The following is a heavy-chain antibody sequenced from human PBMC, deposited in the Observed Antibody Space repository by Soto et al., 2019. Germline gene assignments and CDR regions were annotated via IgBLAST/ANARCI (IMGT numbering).Heavy chain of an antibody. CDR1: GGSFSGYY. V-gene: IGHV4-34*01. CDR3: ARARDPFKRYSSKLVPYFDY. CDR2: INHSGST. J-gene: IGHJ4*02. D-gene: IGHD6-13*01. Sequence: TSETLSLTCAVYGGSFSGYYWSWIRQPPGKGLEWIGEINHSGSTNYNPSLKSRVTISVDTSKNQFSLKLSSVTAADTAVYYCARARDPFKRYSSKLVPYFDYWGQGTLVTVSS.